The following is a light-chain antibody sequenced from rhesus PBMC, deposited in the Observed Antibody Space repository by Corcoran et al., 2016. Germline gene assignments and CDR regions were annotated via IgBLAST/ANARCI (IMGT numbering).Light chain of an antibody. CDR3: QHGYGTPLT. J-gene: IGKJ4*01. CDR2: KAS. V-gene: IGKV1-74*01. CDR1: ENVNNY. Sequence: DIQMTQSPSSLSASVGDRVTITCRASENVNNYLNWYQQKPGKAPKLLIYKASTLQSGIPSRFSSSGAGTDYTFTISSLQPEDVATYYCQHGYGTPLTFGGGTKVEIK.